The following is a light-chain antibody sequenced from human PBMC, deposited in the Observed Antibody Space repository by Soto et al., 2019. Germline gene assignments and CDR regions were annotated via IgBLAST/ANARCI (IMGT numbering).Light chain of an antibody. CDR3: QQYNDWPPLT. Sequence: EIVMTQSPATLSVSPGERATLSCRASQSVSSNLAWYQHKPGQAPRLLIYGASTRATGIPVRFSGSGSGTEFTLTISGLQSEDFAVYYCQQYNDWPPLTFGGGTKVDIK. CDR2: GAS. CDR1: QSVSSN. J-gene: IGKJ4*01. V-gene: IGKV3-15*01.